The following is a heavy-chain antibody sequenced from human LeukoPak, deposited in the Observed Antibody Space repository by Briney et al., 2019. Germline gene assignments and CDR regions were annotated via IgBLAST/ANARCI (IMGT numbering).Heavy chain of an antibody. V-gene: IGHV4-38-2*02. D-gene: IGHD3-22*01. Sequence: SETLSLTCTVSGYSISSGYYWGWIRQPPGKGLEWIGSIYHSGSTYYNPSLKSRVTISVDTSKNQFSLKLSSVTAADTAVYYCARHADRRGYYDAFDIWGQGTMVTVSS. CDR1: GYSISSGYY. J-gene: IGHJ3*02. CDR2: IYHSGST. CDR3: ARHADRRGYYDAFDI.